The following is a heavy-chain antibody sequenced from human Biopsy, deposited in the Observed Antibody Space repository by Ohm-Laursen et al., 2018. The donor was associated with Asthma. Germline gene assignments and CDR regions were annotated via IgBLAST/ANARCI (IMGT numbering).Heavy chain of an antibody. D-gene: IGHD5-12*01. CDR2: ISYDGNHK. CDR3: AKRRGYSGHDNDY. Sequence: RSLRLSCAASGFMFRSPPPPSLRQAPGKGLEWVAVISYDGNHKFYEDSVKGRFTISRDNSKNTLYLQMNSLRTEDTAVYYCAKRRGYSGHDNDYWGQGTLVIVSS. J-gene: IGHJ4*02. CDR1: GFMFRSPP. V-gene: IGHV3-30*18.